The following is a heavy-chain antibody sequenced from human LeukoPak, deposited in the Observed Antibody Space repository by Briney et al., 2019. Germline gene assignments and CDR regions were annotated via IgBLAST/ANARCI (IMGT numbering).Heavy chain of an antibody. CDR2: ISSSGSTI. J-gene: IGHJ6*02. V-gene: IGHV3-11*04. CDR1: GFTFSDYY. Sequence: PGGSLRLSCAASGFTFSDYYMSWIRQAPGKGLEWVSYISSSGSTIYYADSVKGRFTISRDNAKNSLYLQVNSLRAEDTAVYYCAREDSYGHHYYYYGMDVWGQGTTVTVSS. CDR3: AREDSYGHHYYYYGMDV. D-gene: IGHD5-18*01.